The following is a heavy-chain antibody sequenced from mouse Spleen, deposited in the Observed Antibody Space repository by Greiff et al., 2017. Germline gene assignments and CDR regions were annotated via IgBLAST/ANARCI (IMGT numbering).Heavy chain of an antibody. J-gene: IGHJ1*03. Sequence: QVQLKESGAELVKPGASVKISCKASGYAFRSYWMNWVKQRPGKGLEWIGQIYPGDGDTNYNGKFKGKATLTADKSSSTAYMQLSSLTSEDSAVYFCARYYSNYWYFDVWGTGTTVTVSS. CDR1: GYAFRSYW. D-gene: IGHD2-5*01. V-gene: IGHV1-80*01. CDR3: ARYYSNYWYFDV. CDR2: IYPGDGDT.